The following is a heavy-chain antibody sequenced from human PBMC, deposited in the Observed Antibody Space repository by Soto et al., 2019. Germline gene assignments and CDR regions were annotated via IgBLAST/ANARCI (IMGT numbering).Heavy chain of an antibody. CDR1: GGSFSGYD. Sequence: AETLSLTSAVYGGSFSGYDCSWIRQPPGKGLEWIGEINHSGSTNYNPSLKSRVTISVDTSKNQFSLKLSSVTAADTAVYYCARGRLGADYYYSHYMDVWGKGTTVTVS. CDR2: INHSGST. V-gene: IGHV4-34*01. D-gene: IGHD3-16*01. CDR3: ARGRLGADYYYSHYMDV. J-gene: IGHJ6*03.